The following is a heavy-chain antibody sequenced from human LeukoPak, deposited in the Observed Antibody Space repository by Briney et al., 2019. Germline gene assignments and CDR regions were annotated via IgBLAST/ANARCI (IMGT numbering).Heavy chain of an antibody. CDR2: ISTTSSYI. V-gene: IGHV3-21*01. CDR1: GFTFSSYA. Sequence: GGSLRLSCAASGFTFSSYAINWVRQAPGKGLEWVSSISTTSSYIYYADSVKGRFTISRDNAKNSLYLQMDSLRAEDTAVYYCARISSMRSRSYHFDYWGQGTLVTVSS. CDR3: ARISSMRSRSYHFDY. D-gene: IGHD1-26*01. J-gene: IGHJ4*02.